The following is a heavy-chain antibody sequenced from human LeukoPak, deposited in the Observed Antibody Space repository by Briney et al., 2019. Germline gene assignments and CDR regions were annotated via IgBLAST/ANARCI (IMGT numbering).Heavy chain of an antibody. Sequence: SSETLSLTCAVYGGSFSGYYWSWIRQPPGKGLEWIGEINHSGSTNYNPSLKSRVTISVDTSKNQLSLKLSSVTAADTAVYYCARGPSWNDGGNDAFDIWGQGTMVTVSS. CDR1: GGSFSGYY. J-gene: IGHJ3*02. CDR3: ARGPSWNDGGNDAFDI. CDR2: INHSGST. D-gene: IGHD1-1*01. V-gene: IGHV4-34*01.